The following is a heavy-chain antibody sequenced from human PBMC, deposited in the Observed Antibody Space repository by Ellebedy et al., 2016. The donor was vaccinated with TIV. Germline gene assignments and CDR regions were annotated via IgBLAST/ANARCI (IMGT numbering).Heavy chain of an antibody. Sequence: AASVKVSCKASGYSFGSYYLHWVRQAPGQGLEWMGWINVGNGNTQNSQKFQGRVTIARATSASTVYMEVSSVRSEDTAVYYCAKGSYNAMDVWGQGTTVTVSS. V-gene: IGHV1-3*01. CDR1: GYSFGSYY. CDR2: INVGNGNT. CDR3: AKGSYNAMDV. D-gene: IGHD3-10*01. J-gene: IGHJ6*02.